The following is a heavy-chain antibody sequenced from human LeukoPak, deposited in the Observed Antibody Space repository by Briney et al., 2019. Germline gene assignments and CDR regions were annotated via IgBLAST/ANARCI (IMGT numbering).Heavy chain of an antibody. J-gene: IGHJ4*02. V-gene: IGHV1-3*01. D-gene: IGHD6-25*01. CDR3: ARVSSGWHGYLDY. CDR2: INAGNGNA. Sequence: ASVKVSCTASGYTFTSYAMHWVRQAPGQRLEGMGWINAGNGNATYTQKFQDRATFTRDTSASTAYMDLSSLRSEDTAVYYCARVSSGWHGYLDYWGQGTPVTVSS. CDR1: GYTFTSYA.